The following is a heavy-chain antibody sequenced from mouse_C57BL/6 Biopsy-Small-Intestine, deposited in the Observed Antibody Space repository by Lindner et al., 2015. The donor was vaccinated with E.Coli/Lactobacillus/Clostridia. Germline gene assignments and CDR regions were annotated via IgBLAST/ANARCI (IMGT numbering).Heavy chain of an antibody. CDR3: ARSAYGSSHWYFDV. CDR2: IYSGDGDT. J-gene: IGHJ1*03. CDR1: GYAFSRYW. Sequence: VQLQESGAELVKPGASVKISCKISGYAFSRYWMNWVKQRPGKGLEWVGQIYSGDGDTNYNGKFKGKASLTADKSSSTAYMQLSSLTSEDSTVYFCARSAYGSSHWYFDVWGTGTTVTVSS. D-gene: IGHD1-1*01. V-gene: IGHV1-80*01.